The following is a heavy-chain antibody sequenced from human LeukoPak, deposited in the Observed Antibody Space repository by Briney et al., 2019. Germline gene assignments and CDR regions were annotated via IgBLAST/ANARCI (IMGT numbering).Heavy chain of an antibody. CDR2: ISGSGGST. CDR1: GFTFSSYA. J-gene: IGHJ4*02. V-gene: IGHV3-23*01. D-gene: IGHD4-23*01. Sequence: GGSLRLSCAASGFTFSSYAMSWVRQAPGKGLEWVSAISGSGGSTYYADSVKGRFTISRDNSKNTLYLQMNSLRAEDTAVYCCATFPTTVVTPDYFDYWGQGTLVTVSS. CDR3: ATFPTTVVTPDYFDY.